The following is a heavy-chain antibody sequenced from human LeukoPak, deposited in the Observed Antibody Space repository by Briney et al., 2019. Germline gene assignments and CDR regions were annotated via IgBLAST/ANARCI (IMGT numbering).Heavy chain of an antibody. D-gene: IGHD3-10*01. Sequence: PSETLSLTCTVSGGSISSSSYYWGWIRQPPGKGLEWIGCIYYSGYTNYKSSLKSRVTISVDTSKNQFSLKLSSVTAADTAVYYCARTTMVRGTYYMDVWGKGTTVTVSS. CDR3: ARTTMVRGTYYMDV. V-gene: IGHV4-61*05. J-gene: IGHJ6*03. CDR1: GGSISSSSYY. CDR2: IYYSGYT.